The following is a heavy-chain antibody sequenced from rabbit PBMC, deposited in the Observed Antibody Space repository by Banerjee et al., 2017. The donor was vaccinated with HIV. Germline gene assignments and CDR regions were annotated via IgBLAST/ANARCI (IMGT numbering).Heavy chain of an antibody. J-gene: IGHJ4*01. D-gene: IGHD2-1*01. CDR2: IYNGDGST. CDR1: GFDFSSNA. Sequence: QEQLEESGGGLVQPEGSLTLTCKASGFDFSSNAMCWVRQAPGKGPEWIACIYNGDGSTYYATWVNGRFTISKTSSTTVTLQMTSLTAADTATYFCARGGDYAFNLWGQGTLVTVS. V-gene: IGHV1S47*01. CDR3: ARGGDYAFNL.